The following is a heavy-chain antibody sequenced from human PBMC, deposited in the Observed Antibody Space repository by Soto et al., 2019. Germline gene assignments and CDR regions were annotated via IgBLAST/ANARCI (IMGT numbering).Heavy chain of an antibody. V-gene: IGHV3-23*01. Sequence: EVQLLESGGGFVQPGESLRLSCAASGFTFSLSAMSWVRQAPGRGLDWVSSLSGGGSTTDYADSVKGRFTISRDNSKNTVHLQMNSLRAEDTAVYYCAKGPEYDILTGCDYWGQGARVTVSS. J-gene: IGHJ4*02. CDR2: LSGGGSTT. CDR3: AKGPEYDILTGCDY. CDR1: GFTFSLSA. D-gene: IGHD3-9*01.